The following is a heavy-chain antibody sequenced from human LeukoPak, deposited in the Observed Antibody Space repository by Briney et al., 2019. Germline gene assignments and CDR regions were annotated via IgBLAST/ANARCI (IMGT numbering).Heavy chain of an antibody. V-gene: IGHV3-74*01. CDR2: INTDGRTT. Sequence: GGSLRLSCAASGFTFSSHWMHWVRQAPGKGLVWVSRINTDGRTTSYADSVKGRFTISRDNAKNTLYLQMNSLRAEDTAVYYCARANYGTFDYWGQGTLVTVSS. J-gene: IGHJ4*02. CDR3: ARANYGTFDY. CDR1: GFTFSSHW. D-gene: IGHD3-10*01.